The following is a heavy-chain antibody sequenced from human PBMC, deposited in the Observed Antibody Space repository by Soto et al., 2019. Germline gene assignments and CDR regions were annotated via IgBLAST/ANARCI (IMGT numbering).Heavy chain of an antibody. CDR2: IYPDDSET. V-gene: IGHV5-51*01. D-gene: IGHD1-1*01. CDR1: GYSFSNYW. J-gene: IGHJ4*02. Sequence: GESLKISCQGSGYSFSNYWIGWVRQMPGKGLEWMGIIYPDDSETRYSPSFQGQVTFSADKSIATAYLEWDSLKASDTAMYYCARPVNNLEFDYWGQGTLVTVSS. CDR3: ARPVNNLEFDY.